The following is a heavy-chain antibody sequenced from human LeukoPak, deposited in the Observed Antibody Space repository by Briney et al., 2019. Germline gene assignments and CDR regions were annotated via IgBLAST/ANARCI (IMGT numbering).Heavy chain of an antibody. Sequence: SSETLSLTCTLSGGTVTSSTYFWGWIRQPPGKGLGWIGSISYSGATYYNPSLKSRVSMSVHTSKNQFSLKLSSVTAADTAVYYCARDGFYYHYYMDVWGEGTTVTVSS. D-gene: IGHD1-14*01. CDR2: ISYSGAT. CDR3: ARDGFYYHYYMDV. CDR1: GGTVTSSTYF. J-gene: IGHJ6*03. V-gene: IGHV4-39*07.